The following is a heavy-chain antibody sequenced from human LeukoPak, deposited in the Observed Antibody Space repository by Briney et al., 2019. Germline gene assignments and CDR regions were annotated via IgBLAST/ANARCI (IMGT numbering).Heavy chain of an antibody. V-gene: IGHV3-30*02. CDR1: GFTFSSYG. CDR3: AKDVSTYYSSTSCSLGGDY. Sequence: PGGSLRLSCAASGFTFSSYGMHWVRQAPGKGLEWVAFIRYDGSNKYYADSVKGRFTISRDNSKNTLYLQMNSLRAEDTAVYYCAKDVSTYYSSTSCSLGGDYWGQGTLVTVSS. J-gene: IGHJ4*02. CDR2: IRYDGSNK. D-gene: IGHD2-2*01.